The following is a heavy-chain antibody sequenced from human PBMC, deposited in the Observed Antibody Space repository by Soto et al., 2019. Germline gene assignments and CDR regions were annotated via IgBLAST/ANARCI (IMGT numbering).Heavy chain of an antibody. CDR2: ISANNGNT. V-gene: IGHV1-18*01. CDR1: GYTFNKFG. D-gene: IGHD2-15*01. CDR3: ARGGGVVAAHFDY. J-gene: IGHJ4*02. Sequence: QVQLVQSGAEVKKPGASVKVSCKASGYTFNKFGISWVRRAPGRGLEWMGWISANNGNTNYAQTPHGRVTMTTDTPTSTAYMELRRLRSEDTAIYYCARGGGVVAAHFDYWGQGTLVTVSS.